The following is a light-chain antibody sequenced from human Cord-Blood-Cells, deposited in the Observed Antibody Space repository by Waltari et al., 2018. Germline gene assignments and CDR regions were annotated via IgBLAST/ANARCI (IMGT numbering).Light chain of an antibody. CDR2: DVS. J-gene: IGLJ3*02. Sequence: QSALTQPRSVSGSPGQSVPISCTGTSSDVGGYNYVSWYQQHPGKAPKLMIYDVSKRPSGVPDRFSGSKSGNTASLTISGLQAEDEADYYCCSYAGSYTFHWVFGGGTKLTVL. CDR1: SSDVGGYNY. CDR3: CSYAGSYTFHWV. V-gene: IGLV2-11*01.